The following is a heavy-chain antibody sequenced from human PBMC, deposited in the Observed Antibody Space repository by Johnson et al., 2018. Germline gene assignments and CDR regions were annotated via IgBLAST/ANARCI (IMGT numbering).Heavy chain of an antibody. V-gene: IGHV3-74*01. CDR3: TRDLNNAYDI. Sequence: VQLQESGGGLVHPGGSLRLSCAASGFTFSSYWMHWVRQAPGKGLVWVSRINRDGSTTSYADSVKGRFTISRDNAKNTLYLQMNSLRAEDMATYYCTRDLNNAYDIWGQGTMVAVSS. CDR2: INRDGSTT. J-gene: IGHJ3*02. CDR1: GFTFSSYW. D-gene: IGHD2/OR15-2a*01.